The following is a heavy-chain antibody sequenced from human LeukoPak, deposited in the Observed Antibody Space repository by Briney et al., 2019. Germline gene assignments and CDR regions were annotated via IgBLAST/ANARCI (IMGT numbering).Heavy chain of an antibody. V-gene: IGHV4-31*03. J-gene: IGHJ4*02. CDR3: ARDYYDSSGYLQFDY. D-gene: IGHD3-22*01. Sequence: PSETLSLTCTVSGGSISSGGYYWSWIRQHPGKGLEWIGYIYYSGSTYYNPSLKSRVTISVDTSKNQFSLKLSSVTAADTAVYHCARDYYDSSGYLQFDYWGQGTLVTVSS. CDR2: IYYSGST. CDR1: GGSISSGGYY.